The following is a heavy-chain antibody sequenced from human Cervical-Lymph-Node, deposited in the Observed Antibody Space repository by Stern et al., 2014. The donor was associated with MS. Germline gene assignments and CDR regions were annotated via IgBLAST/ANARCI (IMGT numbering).Heavy chain of an antibody. D-gene: IGHD6-13*01. J-gene: IGHJ6*02. CDR1: GGTLSGYY. V-gene: IGHV4-34*01. CDR3: ARAPRFEFSNSWYANAMDV. CDR2: INHIGRS. Sequence: QLQLQEWGAGLLKPSETLSLTCGVYGGTLSGYYWSWIRQTPGKGLEWIGEINHIGRSNYNPSLKSRVTISVGPPRKQFSLKVSSVTAADTAIYYCARAPRFEFSNSWYANAMDVWGQGTTVIVSS.